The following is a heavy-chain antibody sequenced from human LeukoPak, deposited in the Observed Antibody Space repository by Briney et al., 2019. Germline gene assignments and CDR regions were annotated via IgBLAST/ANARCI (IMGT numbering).Heavy chain of an antibody. J-gene: IGHJ4*02. CDR2: IYSGGST. V-gene: IGHV3-66*01. Sequence: GGSLRLSCAASGVTVSNNYMNWVRQAPGKGLEWVSLIYSGGSTYYADSVKGRFTISRDNSKNVLYLQMNSLRAEDTAVYYCARDPPAVAANTYGWGQGTLVTVSS. D-gene: IGHD6-6*01. CDR3: ARDPPAVAANTYG. CDR1: GVTVSNNY.